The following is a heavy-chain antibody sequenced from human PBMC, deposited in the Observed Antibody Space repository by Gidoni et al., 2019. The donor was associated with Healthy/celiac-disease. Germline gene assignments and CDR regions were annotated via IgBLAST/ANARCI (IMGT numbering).Heavy chain of an antibody. Sequence: QVQLQESGPGRGKHSETLSRTCAVSAYSIDTDFYWSWIRQSPGKGLEWIGSIYHDGDTYYTSSLKCRITISIDRSHKQCSLSLRSVTAADTAIYYCTKDAWDLSKSFYWGRGTLVTVSS. V-gene: IGHV4-38-2*02. CDR2: IYHDGDT. CDR3: TKDAWDLSKSFY. CDR1: AYSIDTDFY. D-gene: IGHD4-4*01. J-gene: IGHJ4*02.